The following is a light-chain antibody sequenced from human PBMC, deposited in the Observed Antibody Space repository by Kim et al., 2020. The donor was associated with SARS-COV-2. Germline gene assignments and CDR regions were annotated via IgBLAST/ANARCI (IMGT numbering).Light chain of an antibody. CDR1: QSVSSSY. Sequence: LSPGERATLSCRASQSVSSSYLAWYQQKPGQAPRLLIYDASTRATGIPDRFNGSGSGTDFTLTISRLEPEDFAVYYCQQYGSSVYTFGQGTKLEI. V-gene: IGKV3-20*01. CDR2: DAS. J-gene: IGKJ2*01. CDR3: QQYGSSVYT.